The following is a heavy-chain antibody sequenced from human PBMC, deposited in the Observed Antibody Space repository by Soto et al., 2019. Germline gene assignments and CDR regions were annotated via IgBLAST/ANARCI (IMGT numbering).Heavy chain of an antibody. D-gene: IGHD3-16*01. CDR1: VGSFSGYY. Sequence: PSGPLSLTGAVYVGSFSGYYWCWLRQPPGKGLEWIGEINHSGSTNYNPSLKSRVTISVDTSKNQFSLKPSSVTAADTAVYYCARGLGKYYCYY. V-gene: IGHV4-34*01. CDR3: ARGLGKYYCYY. J-gene: IGHJ6*01. CDR2: INHSGST.